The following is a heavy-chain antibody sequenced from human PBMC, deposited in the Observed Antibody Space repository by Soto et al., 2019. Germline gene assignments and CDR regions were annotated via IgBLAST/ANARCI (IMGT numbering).Heavy chain of an antibody. CDR3: AKDITVWLAAGPIAGAAGVDY. CDR1: GFTFDDYA. D-gene: IGHD1-26*01. V-gene: IGHV3-9*01. Sequence: EVQLVESGGGLVQPGRSLRLSCAASGFTFDDYAMHWVRQAPGKGLEWVSGISWNSGSIGYADSVKGRFTISRDNAKKSLHLQRNSRRAEDTALYYCAKDITVWLAAGPIAGAAGVDYWGKGTLVSVSS. J-gene: IGHJ4*02. CDR2: ISWNSGSI.